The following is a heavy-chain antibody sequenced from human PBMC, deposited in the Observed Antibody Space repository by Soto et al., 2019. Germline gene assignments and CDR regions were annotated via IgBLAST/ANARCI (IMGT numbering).Heavy chain of an antibody. D-gene: IGHD3-22*01. J-gene: IGHJ3*02. CDR2: VYYSGST. V-gene: IGHV4-59*01. Sequence: QVQLQESGPGLVKPSETLSLTCTVSGASISNSYWSWIRQSPGKGLESIGYVYYSGSTKYNPSLKSRVTISVDTSKNQFSLKLSSVTAADTAVYYCARGYYESNGQSNTFDIWGQGTMVTVSS. CDR3: ARGYYESNGQSNTFDI. CDR1: GASISNSY.